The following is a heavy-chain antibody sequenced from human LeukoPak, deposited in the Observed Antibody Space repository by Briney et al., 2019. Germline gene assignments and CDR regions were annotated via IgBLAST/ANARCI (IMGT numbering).Heavy chain of an antibody. Sequence: GGSLRLSCAASGFTFSSYAMHWVRQAPGKGLEWVAVISYDGSNKYYADSVKGRFTISRDNSKNTLYLQMNSLRAEDTAAYYCARDGRSSGWYQGFDYWGQGTLVTVSS. CDR2: ISYDGSNK. CDR3: ARDGRSSGWYQGFDY. CDR1: GFTFSSYA. J-gene: IGHJ4*02. D-gene: IGHD6-19*01. V-gene: IGHV3-30-3*01.